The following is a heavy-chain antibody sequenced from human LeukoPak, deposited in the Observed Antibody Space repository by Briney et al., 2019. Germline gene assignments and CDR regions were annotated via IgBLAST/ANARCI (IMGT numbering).Heavy chain of an antibody. CDR2: ISGSGVST. D-gene: IGHD3-3*01. CDR3: AKLGLRLLEWLSGPDY. V-gene: IGHV3-23*01. CDR1: GFTFSNYA. Sequence: GGSLRLSCAASGFTFSNYAMSWVRLVPGKGPEWVSSISGSGVSTPYADSVKGRFTISRDNSKNTLYLQMNSLRAEDTAVYYCAKLGLRLLEWLSGPDYWGQGTLVTVSS. J-gene: IGHJ4*02.